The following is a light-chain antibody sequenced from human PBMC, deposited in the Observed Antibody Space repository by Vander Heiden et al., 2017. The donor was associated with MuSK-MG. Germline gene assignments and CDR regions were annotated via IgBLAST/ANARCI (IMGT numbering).Light chain of an antibody. CDR2: GAS. Sequence: EIVMTQSPATLSVSPGERATLSCRASQSVSSNLAWDQQKPGQAPRLLIYGASTRATGIPARFSGSGSGTEFTLTISSLQSEDFAVYYCQQYNNRPPLTVGEGPRWRSN. V-gene: IGKV3-15*01. J-gene: IGKJ4*01. CDR1: QSVSSN. CDR3: QQYNNRPPLT.